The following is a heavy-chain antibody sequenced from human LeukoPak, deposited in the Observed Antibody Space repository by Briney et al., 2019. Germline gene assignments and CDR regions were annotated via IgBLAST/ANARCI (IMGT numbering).Heavy chain of an antibody. J-gene: IGHJ4*02. V-gene: IGHV5-51*01. Sequence: RGESLKISCKGSGYSFTTYWIAWVRQMPGKGLEWMVIIYPGDSDTRYSPSFQGQVTISADRSISTAYLQWSSLKASDTAMYYCARLRGGDGYNTYYFDYWGQGTLVTVSS. D-gene: IGHD5-24*01. CDR1: GYSFTTYW. CDR2: IYPGDSDT. CDR3: ARLRGGDGYNTYYFDY.